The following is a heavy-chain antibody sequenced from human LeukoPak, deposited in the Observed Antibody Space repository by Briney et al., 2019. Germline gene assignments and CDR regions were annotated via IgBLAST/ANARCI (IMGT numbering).Heavy chain of an antibody. CDR2: IYPGDSDT. V-gene: IGHV5-51*01. CDR3: ARPDSSGWYNDAFDI. D-gene: IGHD6-19*01. CDR1: GYSFTSYW. J-gene: IGHJ3*02. Sequence: GESLQISCKGSGYSFTSYWIGWVRQMPGKGLEWMGIIYPGDSDTRYSPSFQGQVTISADKSISTAYLQWSSLKASDTAMYYCARPDSSGWYNDAFDIWGQGTMVTVSS.